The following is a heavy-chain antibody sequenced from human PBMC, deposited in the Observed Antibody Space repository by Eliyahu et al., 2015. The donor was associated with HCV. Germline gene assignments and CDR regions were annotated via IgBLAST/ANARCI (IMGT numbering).Heavy chain of an antibody. Sequence: QVQLQEAGPGLVKPSETLSLTCSVSGGSISSYYWSWVRQPAGRGLEWIGPIYTRGTTNYNPSLESRVTMSVDTSKNQFSLNLRAVTAADTAIYYCARERGSRFLVSTTSGDGFDVWGQGTTVIVSS. J-gene: IGHJ3*01. CDR2: IYTRGTT. V-gene: IGHV4-4*07. D-gene: IGHD3-16*01. CDR1: GGSISSYY. CDR3: ARERGSRFLVSTTSGDGFDV.